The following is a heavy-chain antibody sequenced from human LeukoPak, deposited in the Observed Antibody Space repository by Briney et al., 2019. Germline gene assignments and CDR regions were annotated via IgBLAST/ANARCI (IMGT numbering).Heavy chain of an antibody. J-gene: IGHJ6*03. CDR1: GFTFSSYS. V-gene: IGHV3-21*01. D-gene: IGHD3-22*01. CDR2: ISSSSSYI. CDR3: ARGGGTMMAAYMDV. Sequence: GGSLRLSCAASGFTFSSYSMNWVRQAPGKGLEWVSPISSSSSYIYYADSVKGRFTISRDNAKNSLYLQMNSLRAEDTAVYYCARGGGTMMAAYMDVWGKGTTVTVSS.